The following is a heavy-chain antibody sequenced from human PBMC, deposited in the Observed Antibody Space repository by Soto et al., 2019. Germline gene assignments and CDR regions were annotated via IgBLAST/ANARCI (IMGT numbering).Heavy chain of an antibody. V-gene: IGHV3-73*02. D-gene: IGHD3-22*01. CDR1: GFSFSGSA. J-gene: IGHJ4*02. CDR3: TRQGRGQGRDYFDNTVDSASLDQ. Sequence: EVQLVESGGGVVQPGGSLKLSCAASGFSFSGSAMHWVRQASGKGLEWCGRIRSKTHNQATAYAASVEGRFTISRDASTRTAYLQMNSLKAEDTAVYYCTRQGRGQGRDYFDNTVDSASLDQWGQGTLVTVSS. CDR2: IRSKTHNQAT.